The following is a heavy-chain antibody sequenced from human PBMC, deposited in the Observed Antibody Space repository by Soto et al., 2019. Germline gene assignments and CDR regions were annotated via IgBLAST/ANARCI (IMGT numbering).Heavy chain of an antibody. D-gene: IGHD3-3*01. CDR2: ISYDETNK. CDR1: EFTFSTYP. J-gene: IGHJ4*01. V-gene: IGHV3-30-3*01. Sequence: GGSLRLSCAASEFTFSTYPMHWVRQAPGKGLELVAVISYDETNKYYADSVKGRFTISRDNSKNTLYLQMNNLRADDTAVYYCARGASDFWGAYPEIHFFDYWGHGTLVTSPQ. CDR3: ARGASDFWGAYPEIHFFDY.